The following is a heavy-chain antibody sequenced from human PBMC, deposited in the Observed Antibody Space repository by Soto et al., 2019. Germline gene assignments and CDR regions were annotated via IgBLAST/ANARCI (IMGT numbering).Heavy chain of an antibody. J-gene: IGHJ4*02. CDR1: GFTFSTFA. V-gene: IGHV3-23*01. CDR2: ILGSGSRT. Sequence: EVQLLESGGGLVQPGGSLRLSCAASGFTFSTFALSWVRQAPGKGLEWVSTILGSGSRTYYADSVKGRFTISRDNSKNTLYLQMNSLRVEDTAVYYCAKETAEYWGQGTLVTVSS. CDR3: AKETAEY.